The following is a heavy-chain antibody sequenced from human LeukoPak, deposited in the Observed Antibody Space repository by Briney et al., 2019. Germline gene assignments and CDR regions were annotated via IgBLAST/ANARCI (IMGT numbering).Heavy chain of an antibody. CDR3: ARDPHGVVVPAASNWFDP. CDR2: ISAYNGNT. CDR1: GYTFTSYG. Sequence: GASVKVSCKAFGYTFTSYGISWVRQAPGQGLEWMGWISAYNGNTNYAQKLQGRVTMTTDTSTSTAYMELRSLRSDDTAMYYCARDPHGVVVPAASNWFDPWGQGTLVTVSS. D-gene: IGHD2-2*01. J-gene: IGHJ5*02. V-gene: IGHV1-18*01.